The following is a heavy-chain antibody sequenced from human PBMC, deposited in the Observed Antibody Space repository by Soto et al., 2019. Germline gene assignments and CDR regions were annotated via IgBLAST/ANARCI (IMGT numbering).Heavy chain of an antibody. CDR1: GYTLTELS. Sequence: GASVKVSCKVSGYTLTELSMHWVRQAPGKGLEWMGGFDPEDGETIYAQKFQGRVTMTEDTSTDTAYMELSSLRSEDTAVYYCATTFSTGTQHDAFDIWGQGTMVTVSS. V-gene: IGHV1-24*01. CDR2: FDPEDGET. J-gene: IGHJ3*02. CDR3: ATTFSTGTQHDAFDI. D-gene: IGHD1-1*01.